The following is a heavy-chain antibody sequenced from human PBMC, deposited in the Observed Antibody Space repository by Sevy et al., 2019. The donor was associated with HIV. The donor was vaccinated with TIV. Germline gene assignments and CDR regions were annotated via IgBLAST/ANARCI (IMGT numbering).Heavy chain of an antibody. CDR2: ISYDGSNK. V-gene: IGHV3-30-3*01. CDR1: GFTFSSYA. CDR3: AREIDSYGQGGYYYGMDV. J-gene: IGHJ6*02. D-gene: IGHD5-18*01. Sequence: GGSLRLSCAASGFTFSSYAMHWVRQAPGKGLEWVAVISYDGSNKYYADSVKGRFTISRDNSKNTLYLQMNSLRAEDTAVYYWAREIDSYGQGGYYYGMDVWGQGTTVTVSS.